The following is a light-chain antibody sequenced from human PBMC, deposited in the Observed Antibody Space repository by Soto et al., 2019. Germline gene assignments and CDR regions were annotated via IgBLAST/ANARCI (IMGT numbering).Light chain of an antibody. CDR2: DAS. Sequence: DIQMTQYPYTLSASFGDRVTITCRASQSISRWLAWYQQKPGKAPQALIYDASSLKSGVPSRFSGNGSGTEFTLTISSLQPDDIATYYCQQSNPYSTFAQGRRLETK. CDR3: QQSNPYST. CDR1: QSISRW. V-gene: IGKV1-5*01. J-gene: IGKJ5*01.